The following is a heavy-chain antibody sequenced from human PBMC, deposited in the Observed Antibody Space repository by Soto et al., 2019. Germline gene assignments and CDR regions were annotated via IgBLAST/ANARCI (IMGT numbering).Heavy chain of an antibody. V-gene: IGHV3-21*01. Sequence: GGSLRLSCAASGYTFNSHSVHWVRQAPGKGLEWVASISSGSSDTWYADSVKGRFIISRDNAQNSLFLQMNTLRPEDTAMYYCARVAYWGPGTQVTVS. CDR3: ARVAY. J-gene: IGHJ4*02. CDR1: GYTFNSHS. CDR2: ISSGSSDT.